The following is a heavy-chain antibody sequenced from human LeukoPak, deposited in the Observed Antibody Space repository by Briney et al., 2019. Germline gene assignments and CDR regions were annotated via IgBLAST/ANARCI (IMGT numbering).Heavy chain of an antibody. Sequence: GGSLRLSCAASGFTFSNAWMSWVRQAPGKGLEWVGRIKGKTDGGTTDYAAPVKGRFTISRDDSKNTLYLQMNSLKTEDTAVYYCTTAPNIVVVPAATPWGQGTLVTVSS. V-gene: IGHV3-15*01. J-gene: IGHJ5*02. CDR1: GFTFSNAW. CDR3: TTAPNIVVVPAATP. D-gene: IGHD2-2*01. CDR2: IKGKTDGGTT.